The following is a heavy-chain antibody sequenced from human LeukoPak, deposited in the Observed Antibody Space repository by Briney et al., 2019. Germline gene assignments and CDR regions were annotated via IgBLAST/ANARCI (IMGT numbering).Heavy chain of an antibody. CDR2: IYSGGST. CDR3: ARGLFRGAFDI. CDR1: GFTFSSCE. V-gene: IGHV3-66*01. J-gene: IGHJ3*02. D-gene: IGHD3-10*01. Sequence: PGGSLRLSCAASGFTFSSCEMNWVRQAPGKGLEWVSVIYSGGSTYYADSVKGRFTVSRDNSKNTLYLQMNSLRAEDTAVYYCARGLFRGAFDIWGQGTMVTVSS.